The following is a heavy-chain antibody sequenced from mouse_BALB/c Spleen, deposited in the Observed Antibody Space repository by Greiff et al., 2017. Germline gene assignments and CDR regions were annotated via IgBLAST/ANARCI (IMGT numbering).Heavy chain of an antibody. CDR3: ARREGYGRFDY. CDR1: GFSLSTYGIG. D-gene: IGHD1-2*01. CDR2: IWWHDNK. V-gene: IGHV8-11*01. J-gene: IGHJ2*01. Sequence: QVTLKVSGPGILQPSQTLSLSCSFSGFSLSTYGIGVGWSRPPSGKGLEWRAHIWWHDNKYYNTALKSRLTISKDTSNNQVFLKIASVDTADTATYYCARREGYGRFDYWGQGTTLTVSS.